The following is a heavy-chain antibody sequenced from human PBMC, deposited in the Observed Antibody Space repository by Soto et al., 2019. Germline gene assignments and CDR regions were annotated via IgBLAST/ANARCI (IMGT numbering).Heavy chain of an antibody. J-gene: IGHJ3*02. V-gene: IGHV1-69*01. D-gene: IGHD3-10*01. Sequence: QVQLVQSGAEVKKPGSAVKVSCKASGGTFSSYAISWVRQAPGQGLEWMGGSIPIIGTANSAQKFQGRVTITADESTSTGYMERSSLRSEDTAVYYCARGLGHYYGSGSYYNFNAFDIWGQGTMVTVSS. CDR1: GGTFSSYA. CDR2: SIPIIGTA. CDR3: ARGLGHYYGSGSYYNFNAFDI.